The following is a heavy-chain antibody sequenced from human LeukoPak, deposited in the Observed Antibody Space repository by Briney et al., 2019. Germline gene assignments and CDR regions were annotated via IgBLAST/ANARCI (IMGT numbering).Heavy chain of an antibody. CDR2: TFFRSKWFY. J-gene: IGHJ3*01. CDR3: ARDVAFDF. Sequence: SQTLSLTCAISGDSVSSPDAARNWIRQSPSRGLEWLGRTFFRSKWFYEYAVSVKGRISINPDTSKNQFSLHLNSVTPDDTALYYCARDVAFDFWGQGTMVTVSS. V-gene: IGHV6-1*01. CDR1: GDSVSSPDAA.